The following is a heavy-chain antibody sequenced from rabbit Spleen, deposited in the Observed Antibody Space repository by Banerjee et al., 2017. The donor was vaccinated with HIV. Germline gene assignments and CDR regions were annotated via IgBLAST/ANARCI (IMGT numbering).Heavy chain of an antibody. CDR1: GLDLSANYW. CDR2: IDVTKSGRT. J-gene: IGHJ4*01. CDR3: ASDIHGYGVFDL. D-gene: IGHD6-1*01. V-gene: IGHV1S40*01. Sequence: QSLEESGGDLVKPGASLTLTCKASGLDLSANYWMCWVRQAPGKGLEWIACIDVTKSGRTYYATWAKGRFTISETSSTTVTLQMTSLTAADTATYFCASDIHGYGVFDLWGPGTLVTVS.